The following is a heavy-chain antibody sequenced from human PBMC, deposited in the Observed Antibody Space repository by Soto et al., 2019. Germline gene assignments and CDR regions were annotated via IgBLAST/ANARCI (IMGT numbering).Heavy chain of an antibody. D-gene: IGHD6-13*01. CDR2: IKSNTDGGTT. J-gene: IGHJ6*02. CDR3: TTGYSSSWRKDYYYYGMDV. CDR1: GFTFSNAW. Sequence: PGGSLRLSCAASGFTFSNAWMNWVRQAPGKGLEWVGRIKSNTDGGTTDYAAPVKGRFTISRDDSKNTLYLQMNSLKTEDTAVYYCTTGYSSSWRKDYYYYGMDVWGQGTTVTVSS. V-gene: IGHV3-15*07.